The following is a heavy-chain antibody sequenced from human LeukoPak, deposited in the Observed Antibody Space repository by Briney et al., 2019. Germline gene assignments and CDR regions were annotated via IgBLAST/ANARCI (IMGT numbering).Heavy chain of an antibody. V-gene: IGHV4-39*07. J-gene: IGHJ3*02. D-gene: IGHD6-13*01. CDR2: IYYSGST. CDR3: VRSEEYHRFIAAAGTGAAFDI. Sequence: SETLSLTCTVSGGSISSSSYYWGWIRQPPGKGLEWIGSIYYSGSTYYNPSLKSRVTISVDTSKNQFSLKLSSVTAADTAVYYCVRSEEYHRFIAAAGTGAAFDIWGQGTMVTVSS. CDR1: GGSISSSSYY.